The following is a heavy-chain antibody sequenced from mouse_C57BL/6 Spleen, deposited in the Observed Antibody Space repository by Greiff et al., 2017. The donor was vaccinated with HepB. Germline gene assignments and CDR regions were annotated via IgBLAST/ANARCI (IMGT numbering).Heavy chain of an antibody. CDR1: GYTFTSYW. J-gene: IGHJ2*01. CDR3: AREGLRRYFDY. V-gene: IGHV1-64*01. D-gene: IGHD2-4*01. Sequence: QVQLKQPGAELVKPGASVKLSCKASGYTFTSYWMHWVKQRPGQGLEWIGMIHPNSGSTNYNEKFKSKATLTVDKSSSTAYMQLSSLTSEDSAVYYCAREGLRRYFDYWGQGTTLTVSS. CDR2: IHPNSGST.